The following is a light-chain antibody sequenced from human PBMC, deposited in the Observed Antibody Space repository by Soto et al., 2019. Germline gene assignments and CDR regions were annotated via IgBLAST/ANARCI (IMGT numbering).Light chain of an antibody. V-gene: IGKV1-16*01. J-gene: IGKJ1*01. Sequence: DVQMTQSPSSLSASVGDRVTITCRASQSIRNYLNWYQQKPGKAPKLLIYAASSLQSGVPSRFSGSGSGTEFTLTISSLQPDDFATYYCQQYNSYSPTFGQGTKVDI. CDR2: AAS. CDR3: QQYNSYSPT. CDR1: QSIRNY.